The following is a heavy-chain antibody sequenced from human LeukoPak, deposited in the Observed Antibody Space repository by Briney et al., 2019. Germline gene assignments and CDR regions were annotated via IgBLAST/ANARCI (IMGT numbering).Heavy chain of an antibody. J-gene: IGHJ4*02. V-gene: IGHV4-34*01. Sequence: PSETLSLTCAVYGGSFSGYYWSWIRQPPGKGLEWIGEINHSGSTNYNPSLKSRVTISVDTSKNQFSLKLSSVTAADTAVYYCARGPHSSGWYRYDYWGQGTLVTVSS. CDR3: ARGPHSSGWYRYDY. CDR2: INHSGST. CDR1: GGSFSGYY. D-gene: IGHD6-19*01.